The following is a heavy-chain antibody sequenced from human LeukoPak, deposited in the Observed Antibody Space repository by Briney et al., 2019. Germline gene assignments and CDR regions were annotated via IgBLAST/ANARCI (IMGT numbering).Heavy chain of an antibody. CDR2: IQSKTDGGTT. CDR3: TTQYYSDSSGPNWVDY. V-gene: IGHV3-15*01. J-gene: IGHJ4*02. Sequence: GGSLRLSCAASGFTFSNAWMTWVRQAPGKGLEWVGLIQSKTDGGTTDYAAPVKGRFTISRDDSKNTLYLQMNSLKTEDTAVYYCTTQYYSDSSGPNWVDYWGQGTLVTVSS. CDR1: GFTFSNAW. D-gene: IGHD3-22*01.